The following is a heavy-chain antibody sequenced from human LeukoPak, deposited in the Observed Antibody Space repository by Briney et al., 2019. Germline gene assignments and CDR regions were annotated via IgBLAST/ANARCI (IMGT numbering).Heavy chain of an antibody. Sequence: ASVQVSCKASGYTFTAYYLHWVRQAPGQGLEWMGWLNPNSGGTNYAQKFQGRVTMTRDTSISTACMELSRLTSDDTAVYYCARAFQEGYSNYYYYYHMDVWGKGTTVTVPS. V-gene: IGHV1-2*02. D-gene: IGHD4-11*01. CDR1: GYTFTAYY. CDR2: LNPNSGGT. CDR3: ARAFQEGYSNYYYYYHMDV. J-gene: IGHJ6*03.